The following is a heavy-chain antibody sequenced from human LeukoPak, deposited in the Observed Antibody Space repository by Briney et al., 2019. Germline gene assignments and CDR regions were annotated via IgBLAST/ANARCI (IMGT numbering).Heavy chain of an antibody. CDR2: IKSKTDDGTT. D-gene: IGHD1-26*01. CDR1: GFTFSNAW. J-gene: IGHJ1*01. V-gene: IGHV3-15*01. CDR3: TAYSGSYYRYFQH. Sequence: GGSLRLSCAASGFTFSNAWMSWVRQAPGKGLEWVGRIKSKTDDGTTDYAAPVKGRFTISRDDSKNTLYLQMNSLKTEDTAVYYCTAYSGSYYRYFQHWGQGTLVTVSS.